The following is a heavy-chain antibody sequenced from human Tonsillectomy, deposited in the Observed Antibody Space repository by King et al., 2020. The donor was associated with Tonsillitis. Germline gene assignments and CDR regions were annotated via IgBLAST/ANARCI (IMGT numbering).Heavy chain of an antibody. D-gene: IGHD2-15*01. Sequence: VQLVESGGGLIQLGGSLRLSCVVSGLTVSSDYMSWVRQPPGQGLEWVSAIYNDGVTYYADSVKGRFTISRENSKKTVYLQMNSLRAEGTALYYCARQVSSYSTYDYWGQGTLVTVSS. CDR1: GLTVSSDY. CDR3: ARQVSSYSTYDY. V-gene: IGHV3-53*01. CDR2: IYNDGVT. J-gene: IGHJ4*02.